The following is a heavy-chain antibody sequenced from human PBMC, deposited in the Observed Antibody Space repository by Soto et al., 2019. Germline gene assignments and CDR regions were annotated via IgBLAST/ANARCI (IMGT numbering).Heavy chain of an antibody. CDR2: IYYSGST. CDR1: GGSISSYY. CDR3: AKRGNSYGNPIDY. Sequence: PSETLSLTCTVSGGSISSYYWSWIRQPPGKGLEWIGYIYYSGSTNYNPSLKSRVTISVDTSKNQFSLKLNSVTAADTAVYYCAKRGNSYGNPIDYWGQGTLVTVSS. V-gene: IGHV4-59*01. J-gene: IGHJ4*02. D-gene: IGHD5-18*01.